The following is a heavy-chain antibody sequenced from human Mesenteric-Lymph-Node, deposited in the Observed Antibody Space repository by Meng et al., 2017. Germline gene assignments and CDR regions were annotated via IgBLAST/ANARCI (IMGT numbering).Heavy chain of an antibody. Sequence: SETLSLTCIESGGSTNSYRCSWIRQPAGKGLEWIGRIYTTGSPNYNPSLQSRVTMSVDTSKNQFSLRLSSVTAADTAVYYCARDRPGRYGTSSGALDYWGQGALVTVSS. V-gene: IGHV4-4*07. CDR1: GGSTNSYR. J-gene: IGHJ4*02. CDR2: IYTTGSP. D-gene: IGHD4-17*01. CDR3: ARDRPGRYGTSSGALDY.